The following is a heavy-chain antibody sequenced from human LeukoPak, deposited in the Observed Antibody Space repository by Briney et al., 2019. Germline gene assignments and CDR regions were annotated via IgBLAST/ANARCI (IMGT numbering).Heavy chain of an antibody. CDR3: ARRGGSYKVDAY. D-gene: IGHD1-26*01. J-gene: IGHJ4*02. CDR1: GFTFSSYS. V-gene: IGHV3-21*01. Sequence: GGSLRLSCAASGFTFSSYSMNWVRQAPGKGLEWVSSISSSSSYIYYADSVKGRFTISRDNAKNSLYLQMNSLRAEDTAVYYCARRGGSYKVDAYWGQGTLVTVSS. CDR2: ISSSSSYI.